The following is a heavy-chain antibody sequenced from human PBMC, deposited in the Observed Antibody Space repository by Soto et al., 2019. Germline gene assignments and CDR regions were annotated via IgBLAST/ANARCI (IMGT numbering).Heavy chain of an antibody. CDR1: GLTFSNDW. D-gene: IGHD3-10*01. Sequence: DVQLVESGGALVEPGGSLRLSCAASGLTFSNDWMNWVRQVPGKGLEWVGRIKSKADGETTDYAAPVKGRFTISRDDSRDTLDLQMDSLKTEDTAMYYCSDSPGSGGSTDGWFDPWGPGTLVTVSS. J-gene: IGHJ5*02. V-gene: IGHV3-15*07. CDR2: IKSKADGETT. CDR3: SDSPGSGGSTDGWFDP.